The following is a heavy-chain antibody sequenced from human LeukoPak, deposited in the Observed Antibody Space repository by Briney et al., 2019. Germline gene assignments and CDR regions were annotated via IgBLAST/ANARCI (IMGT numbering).Heavy chain of an antibody. V-gene: IGHV3-9*03. J-gene: IGHJ4*02. CDR1: GFTVSSNY. D-gene: IGHD5-24*01. CDR3: AKGPAGRHGYNFPFDY. CDR2: ISWNSGDI. Sequence: GGSLRLSCAASGFTVSSNYMSWVRQAPGKGLEWVSGISWNSGDIGYADSVKGRFTISRDNAKSSLYLQMNSLRVEDMGFYYCAKGPAGRHGYNFPFDYWGQGTLVTVSS.